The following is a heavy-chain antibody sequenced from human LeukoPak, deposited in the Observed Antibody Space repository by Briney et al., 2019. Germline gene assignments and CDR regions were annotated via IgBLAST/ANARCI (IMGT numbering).Heavy chain of an antibody. CDR3: ARHFVSKNYEY. Sequence: SETLSLTCAVSGGSVGGHYWSWIRQPPGKGLEWLGFISGTGTTKYNPSLEGRATISVDTSKTQFSMNLISLTAADTAVYFCARHFVSKNYEYWGQGILVSVSS. CDR1: GGSVGGHY. CDR2: ISGTGTT. V-gene: IGHV4-59*08. D-gene: IGHD2-21*01. J-gene: IGHJ4*02.